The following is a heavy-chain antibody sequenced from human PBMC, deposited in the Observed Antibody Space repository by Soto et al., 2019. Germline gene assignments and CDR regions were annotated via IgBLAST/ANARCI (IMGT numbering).Heavy chain of an antibody. CDR2: MNPKSGKT. J-gene: IGHJ4*02. D-gene: IGHD2-15*01. Sequence: GASVKVSCKTSGYTFINYDINWVRQAPGKGLEWMGLMNPKSGKTGYAQKFQGRVSMTRDTYTSTAYMELNSLRSEDTATYYCSRTPGDYWGQGTLVTVSS. V-gene: IGHV1-8*01. CDR3: SRTPGDY. CDR1: GYTFINYD.